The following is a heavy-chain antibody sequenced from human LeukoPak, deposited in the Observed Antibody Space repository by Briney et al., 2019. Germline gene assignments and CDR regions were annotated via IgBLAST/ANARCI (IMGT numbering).Heavy chain of an antibody. J-gene: IGHJ4*02. V-gene: IGHV3-23*01. CDR1: GFTFSSYA. D-gene: IGHD1-26*01. CDR2: ISDSGAST. CDR3: AAPDSGGRGSDFGVLDY. Sequence: GGSLRLSCAASGFTFSSYAMSWVRQAPGKGLEWVSAISDSGASTYYADSVKGRFTISRDNSKNTLYLQMNSLRAEDTAVYYCAAPDSGGRGSDFGVLDYWGQGTLVTVSS.